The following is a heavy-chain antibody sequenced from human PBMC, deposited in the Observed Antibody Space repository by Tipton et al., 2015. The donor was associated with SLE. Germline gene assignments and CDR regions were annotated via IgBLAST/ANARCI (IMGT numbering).Heavy chain of an antibody. J-gene: IGHJ4*02. CDR2: INHSRST. Sequence: TLSLTCVVYGGSFSGYYWSWIRQPPGKGLEWIGEINHSRSTNYNPSLKSRVTISVDTSKNQFSLKLSSVAAADTAVYYCARCVGYSYGFDYWGQGTLVTVSS. CDR3: ARCVGYSYGFDY. CDR1: GGSFSGYY. V-gene: IGHV4-34*01. D-gene: IGHD5-18*01.